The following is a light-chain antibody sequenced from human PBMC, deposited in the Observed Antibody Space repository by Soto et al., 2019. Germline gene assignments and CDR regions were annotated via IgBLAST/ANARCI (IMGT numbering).Light chain of an antibody. J-gene: IGLJ1*01. CDR3: SSYTSSSTPYV. CDR1: SSDVGGYNY. CDR2: DVS. V-gene: IGLV2-14*01. Sequence: QSALTQPASVSGSPGQSITISCTGTSSDVGGYNYVSWYQQHPGKAPKLTIYDVSNRPSGVSNRFSGSKSGNTASLTISGLQAEDEADYYCSSYTSSSTPYVFGTGTSSPS.